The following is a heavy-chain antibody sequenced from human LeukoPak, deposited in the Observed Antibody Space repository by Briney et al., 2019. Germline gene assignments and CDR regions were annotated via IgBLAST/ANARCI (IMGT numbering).Heavy chain of an antibody. CDR2: IYYSGST. CDR3: ARVEMSYYYYMDV. CDR1: GGSISSYY. J-gene: IGHJ6*03. D-gene: IGHD5-24*01. V-gene: IGHV4-59*01. Sequence: SETLSLTCTVSGGSISSYYWSWIRQPPGKGLEWIGYIYYSGSTNYNPSLKSRVTISVDTSKNQFSLKLSSVTAADTAVYYCARVEMSYYYYMDVWGKGTTVTVSS.